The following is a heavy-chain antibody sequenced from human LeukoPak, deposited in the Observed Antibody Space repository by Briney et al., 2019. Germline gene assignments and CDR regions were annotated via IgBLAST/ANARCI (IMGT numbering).Heavy chain of an antibody. V-gene: IGHV3-11*04. CDR2: ISSSGSTI. Sequence: GGSLRLSCAASGFTFSDHYMDWVRQAPGKGLEWVSYISSSGSTIYYADSVKGRFTISRDNAKNALYLQMNSLRAEDTAVYYCARDGPYDSSGYFDSWGQGTLVTVSS. CDR1: GFTFSDHY. J-gene: IGHJ4*02. CDR3: ARDGPYDSSGYFDS. D-gene: IGHD3-22*01.